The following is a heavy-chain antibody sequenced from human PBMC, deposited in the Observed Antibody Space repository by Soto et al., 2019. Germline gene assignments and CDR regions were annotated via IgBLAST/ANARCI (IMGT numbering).Heavy chain of an antibody. D-gene: IGHD3-10*01. CDR3: ARGRLGRVRGFLPDYYCYYGMDV. J-gene: IGHJ6*02. Sequence: SETLSLTCAVYGGSFSGYYWSWIRQPPGKGLEWIGEINHSGSTNYNPSLKSRVTISVDTSKNQFSLKLSSVTAADTAVYYCARGRLGRVRGFLPDYYCYYGMDVWGQGTAVTVAS. V-gene: IGHV4-34*01. CDR2: INHSGST. CDR1: GGSFSGYY.